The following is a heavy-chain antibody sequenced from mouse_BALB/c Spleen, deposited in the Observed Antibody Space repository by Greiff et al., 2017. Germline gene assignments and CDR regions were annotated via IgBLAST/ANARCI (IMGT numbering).Heavy chain of an antibody. CDR1: GFNFNDTS. CDR2: IDPANGNT. CDR3: ARSGYGNYLAWFAY. Sequence: EVQLQQSGAELVKPGASVKLSCTASGFNFNDTSMHWVKQRPEQGLEWIGRIDPANGNTKYDPKFQGKATITADTSSNTAYLQLSSLTSEDTAVYYCARSGYGNYLAWFAYWGQGTLVTVSA. J-gene: IGHJ3*01. V-gene: IGHV14-3*02. D-gene: IGHD2-1*01.